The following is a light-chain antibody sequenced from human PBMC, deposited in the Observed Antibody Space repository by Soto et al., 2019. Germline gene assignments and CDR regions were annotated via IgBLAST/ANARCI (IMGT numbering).Light chain of an antibody. Sequence: ELVMTQSPATLSVSPGETATLSCRASQSISSNLARYPQKPGQAPRLVIYGASTRATGMPDRFSGSGSGTEFTLTISNLQSEDFAVYYCQQYDDWPVYTFGQGTKLDMK. CDR2: GAS. V-gene: IGKV3-15*01. CDR3: QQYDDWPVYT. J-gene: IGKJ2*01. CDR1: QSISSN.